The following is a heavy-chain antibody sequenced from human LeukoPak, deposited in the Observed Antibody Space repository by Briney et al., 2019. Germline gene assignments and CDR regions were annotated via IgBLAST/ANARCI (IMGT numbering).Heavy chain of an antibody. CDR3: ARGALDSSGYYLGAFDI. D-gene: IGHD3-22*01. V-gene: IGHV1-18*01. CDR1: GYTFSIYG. CDR2: ISGYNGNT. Sequence: GASVKASRKASGYTFSIYGITWVRQAPGQGLEWMGWISGYNGNTNYEKKLQGRVTMTTDTSTSTAYMELRSLRSDDTAVYYCARGALDSSGYYLGAFDIWGQGTMVTVSS. J-gene: IGHJ3*02.